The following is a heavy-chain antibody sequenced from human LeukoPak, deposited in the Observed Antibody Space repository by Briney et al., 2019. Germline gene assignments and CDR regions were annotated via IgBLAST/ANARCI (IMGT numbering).Heavy chain of an antibody. CDR2: ISAYNGNT. D-gene: IGHD6-13*01. V-gene: IGHV1-18*04. CDR1: GYTFTSYG. Sequence: ASVKVSCKASGYTFTSYGISWVRQAPGQGLEWMGWISAYNGNTNYAQKLQGRVTMTTDTSTSTAYMELRSLRSDDTAVYYCARGVTFGSRWYGPYNWFEPLGQGTLVTVSS. J-gene: IGHJ5*02. CDR3: ARGVTFGSRWYGPYNWFEP.